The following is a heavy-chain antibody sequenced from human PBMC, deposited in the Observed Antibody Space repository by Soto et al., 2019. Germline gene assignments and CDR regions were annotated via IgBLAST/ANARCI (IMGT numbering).Heavy chain of an antibody. J-gene: IGHJ5*02. Sequence: TLSLTCTVSGVSISSGDYYWSWVRQPPGKGLEWIGYIYYSGSTYYNPSLESRVAFSVDMSKNQFSLSLTSVTAADTAVYFCARGLSLRFLEWFQGHNWFDPWGQGTLVT. CDR3: ARGLSLRFLEWFQGHNWFDP. CDR1: GVSISSGDYY. V-gene: IGHV4-30-4*08. D-gene: IGHD3-3*01. CDR2: IYYSGST.